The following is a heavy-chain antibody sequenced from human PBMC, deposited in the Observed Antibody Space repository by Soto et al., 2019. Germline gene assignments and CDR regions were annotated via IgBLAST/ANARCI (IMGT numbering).Heavy chain of an antibody. Sequence: SVKVACKASGGTFSGYAISWLRQAPGQGLEWMGGIIPIFGTANYAQKFQGRVTITADTSRNQFSLKLSSVTAADTAVYYCAREGGYFDSSGSGVYHYHGVDVWAQGTTVTVSS. V-gene: IGHV1-69*06. CDR1: GGTFSGYA. CDR3: AREGGYFDSSGSGVYHYHGVDV. J-gene: IGHJ6*02. CDR2: IIPIFGTA. D-gene: IGHD3-22*01.